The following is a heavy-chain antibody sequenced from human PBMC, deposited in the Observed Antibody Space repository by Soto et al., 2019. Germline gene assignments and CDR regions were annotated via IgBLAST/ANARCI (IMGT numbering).Heavy chain of an antibody. V-gene: IGHV4-59*01. Sequence: SETLSLTCTVSGGSISGYYWSWIRQPPGKGLEWIGYIYYSGSSNYNPSLKSRVTIPLDTSKNQFSLRLRSVTAADTAVYYCARARYDSSGYYYFDYWGQGNMVTV. CDR1: GGSISGYY. CDR3: ARARYDSSGYYYFDY. D-gene: IGHD3-22*01. J-gene: IGHJ4*02. CDR2: IYYSGSS.